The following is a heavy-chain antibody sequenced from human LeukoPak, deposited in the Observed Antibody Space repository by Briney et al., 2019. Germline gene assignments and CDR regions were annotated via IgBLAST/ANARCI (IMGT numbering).Heavy chain of an antibody. D-gene: IGHD3-22*01. Sequence: GGSLRLSCEVYGFNFSSYGMHWVRQAPGKGLEWVAVIWYDGSNKYYAESVKGRFTISRDNSMNTLYLQMNSLRSEDTAVYYCATFHRDYYDSSGYYWFDYWGQGTLVTVSS. V-gene: IGHV3-33*08. CDR2: IWYDGSNK. J-gene: IGHJ4*02. CDR3: ATFHRDYYDSSGYYWFDY. CDR1: GFNFSSYG.